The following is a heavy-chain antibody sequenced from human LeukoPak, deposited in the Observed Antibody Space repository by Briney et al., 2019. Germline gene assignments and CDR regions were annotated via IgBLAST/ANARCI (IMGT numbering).Heavy chain of an antibody. D-gene: IGHD6-13*01. CDR1: GGSISSSSYY. Sequence: EASETLSLTCTVSGGSISSSSYYWGWIRQPPGKGLEWIGSIFYSGSTYYNPSLKSRVTISVDTSKNQFSLKLSSVTAADTAVYYCARDLAAAGKSGMDVWGQGTTVTVSS. CDR2: IFYSGST. J-gene: IGHJ6*02. V-gene: IGHV4-39*07. CDR3: ARDLAAAGKSGMDV.